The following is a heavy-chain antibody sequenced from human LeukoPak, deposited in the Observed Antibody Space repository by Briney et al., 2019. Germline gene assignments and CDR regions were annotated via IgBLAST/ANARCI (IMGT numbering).Heavy chain of an antibody. V-gene: IGHV4-59*01. CDR2: IYYSGST. J-gene: IGHJ3*02. CDR1: GGSISSYY. D-gene: IGHD4-17*01. Sequence: SETLSLTCTVSGGSISSYYWSWIRQPPGKGLEWIGYIYYSGSTNYNPSLKSRVTISVDTSKNQFSLKLSSVTAADTAVYYCARDLAVGDYGQDAFDIWGQGTMVTVSS. CDR3: ARDLAVGDYGQDAFDI.